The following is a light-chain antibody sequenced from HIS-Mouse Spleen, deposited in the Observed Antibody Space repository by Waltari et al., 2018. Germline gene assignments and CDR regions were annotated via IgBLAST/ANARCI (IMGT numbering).Light chain of an antibody. V-gene: IGKV1-5*03. CDR3: QQYNSIPYT. CDR1: QSISSW. Sequence: DIQMTQSPSTLSASVGDRVTITCRASQSISSWLAWYQQKPGKPPKFLIYKASSLESGVPSRFSGSGSGTEFTLTISSLQPDDFATYYCQQYNSIPYTFGQGTKLEIK. CDR2: KAS. J-gene: IGKJ2*01.